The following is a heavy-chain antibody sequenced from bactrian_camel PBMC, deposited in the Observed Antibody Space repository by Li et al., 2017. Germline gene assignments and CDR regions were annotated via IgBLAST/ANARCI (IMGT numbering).Heavy chain of an antibody. V-gene: IGHV3S53*01. J-gene: IGHJ4*01. CDR2: IDRDGTT. D-gene: IGHD7*01. CDR1: TYTFRTLC. Sequence: HVQLVESGGGSVQPGGPLRLSCTVSTYTFRTLCMDWWRQSPGRDEGVAAIDRDGTTRYSDSVKGRFTISRDNAKNTLYLQLDSLNTEDTATYYCATLGQAPEGQGTQVTVS.